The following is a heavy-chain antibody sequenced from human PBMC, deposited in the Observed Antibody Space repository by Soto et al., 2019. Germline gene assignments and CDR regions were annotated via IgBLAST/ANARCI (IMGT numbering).Heavy chain of an antibody. CDR3: ARRIRVRGSPSQYYFDY. J-gene: IGHJ4*02. Sequence: QITLKESGPTLVKPTQTLTLTCTFSGFSLSTSGVGVGWIRQPPGKALEWLALIYWDDDKRYSPSLKSRLTITKDTSKNQVVLTMTNMDPVVTATYYCARRIRVRGSPSQYYFDYWGQGTLVTVSS. CDR1: GFSLSTSGVG. D-gene: IGHD3-10*01. V-gene: IGHV2-5*02. CDR2: IYWDDDK.